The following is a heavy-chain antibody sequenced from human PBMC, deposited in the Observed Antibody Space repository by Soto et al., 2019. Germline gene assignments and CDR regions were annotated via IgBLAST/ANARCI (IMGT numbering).Heavy chain of an antibody. V-gene: IGHV4-34*01. CDR1: GGSFSGYY. CDR2: INHSGSI. CDR3: ARGKLLWFGELLYFHYYGMDV. D-gene: IGHD3-10*01. Sequence: SETLSLTCAVYGGSFSGYYWSWIRQPPGKGLEWIGEINHSGSINYNPSLKSRVTISVDTSKNQFSLKLSSVTAADTAVYYCARGKLLWFGELLYFHYYGMDVWGQGTTVTVSS. J-gene: IGHJ6*02.